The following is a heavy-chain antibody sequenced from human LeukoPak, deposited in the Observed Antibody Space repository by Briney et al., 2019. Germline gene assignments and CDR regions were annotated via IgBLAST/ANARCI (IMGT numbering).Heavy chain of an antibody. CDR1: GFTFSNYG. Sequence: GGSLRLSCVASGFTFSNYGMSWVRQAPGKGLEWVSVISESGDRTYYADVVKGRFTVSRGIAQNTVSLQMSSLRIDDAGVYFCARAVRPMGMITNFDFWGQGTLVTVSS. CDR3: ARAVRPMGMITNFDF. D-gene: IGHD3-16*01. V-gene: IGHV3-23*01. J-gene: IGHJ4*02. CDR2: ISESGDRT.